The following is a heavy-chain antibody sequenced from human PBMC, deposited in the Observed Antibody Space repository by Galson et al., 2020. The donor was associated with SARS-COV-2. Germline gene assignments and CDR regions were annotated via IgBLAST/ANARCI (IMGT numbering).Heavy chain of an antibody. V-gene: IGHV4-59*01. Sequence: ASETLSLTCTVSGGSISSYHWSWIRQPPGKGLEWIGYIYYSGSTNYNPSLKSRVTISVDTSKNQFSLKLSSVTAADTAVYYCARDNSRKGWFDPWGQGALVTVSS. J-gene: IGHJ5*02. D-gene: IGHD1-26*01. CDR1: GGSISSYH. CDR2: IYYSGST. CDR3: ARDNSRKGWFDP.